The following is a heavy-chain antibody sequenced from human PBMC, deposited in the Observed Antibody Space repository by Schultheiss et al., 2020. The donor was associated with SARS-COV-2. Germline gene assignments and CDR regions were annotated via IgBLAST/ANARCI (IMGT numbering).Heavy chain of an antibody. CDR1: GFTFSNAW. CDR3: ARGRGYCSSTSCYSDY. D-gene: IGHD2-2*01. J-gene: IGHJ4*02. CDR2: ISGNGVAT. Sequence: GSLRLSCAASGFTFSNAWMSWVRQAPGKGLEWVSAISGNGVATYYADSVKGRFTISRDNSKNTLYLQMGSLRAEDMAVYYCARGRGYCSSTSCYSDYWGQGTLVTVSS. V-gene: IGHV3-64*02.